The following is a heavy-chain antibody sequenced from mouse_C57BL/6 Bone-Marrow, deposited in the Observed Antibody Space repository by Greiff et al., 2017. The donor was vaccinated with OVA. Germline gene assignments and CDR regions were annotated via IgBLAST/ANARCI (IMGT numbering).Heavy chain of an antibody. V-gene: IGHV14-3*01. J-gene: IGHJ1*03. Sequence: EVKLVESVAELVRPGASVKLSCTASGFNIKNTYMHWVKQRPEQGLEWIGRIDPANGNTKYAPKFQGKATITADTSSNTAYLQLSSLTSEDTAIYYCARSRYYGSWYFDVWGTGTTVTVSS. CDR1: GFNIKNTY. CDR3: ARSRYYGSWYFDV. CDR2: IDPANGNT. D-gene: IGHD1-1*01.